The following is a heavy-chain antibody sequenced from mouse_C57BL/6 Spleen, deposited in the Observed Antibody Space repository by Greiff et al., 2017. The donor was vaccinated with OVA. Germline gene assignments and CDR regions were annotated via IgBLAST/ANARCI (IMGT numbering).Heavy chain of an antibody. V-gene: IGHV5-4*01. D-gene: IGHD1-1*01. J-gene: IGHJ3*01. CDR3: ARDGGDGSSYAWFAY. Sequence: EVQLVESGGGLVKPGGSLKLSCAASGFTFSSYAMSWVRQTPEKRLEWVATISDGGSYTYYPDNVKGRFTISRDNAKNNLYLQMSHLKSEDTAMYYCARDGGDGSSYAWFAYWGQGTLVTVSA. CDR2: ISDGGSYT. CDR1: GFTFSSYA.